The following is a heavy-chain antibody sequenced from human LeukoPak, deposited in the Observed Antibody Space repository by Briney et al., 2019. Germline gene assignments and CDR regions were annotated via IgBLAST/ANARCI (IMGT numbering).Heavy chain of an antibody. CDR1: GFTFSSYG. Sequence: GGSLRLSCASSGFTFSSYGMHWVRQAPGRGLEWVSFIRYDGSNKYYADSVKGRFTVSRDNSENTLYLQMNSLRAEDTAVYYCARAEGAAAGIDYWGQGTLVTVSS. V-gene: IGHV3-30*02. J-gene: IGHJ4*02. CDR3: ARAEGAAAGIDY. CDR2: IRYDGSNK. D-gene: IGHD6-13*01.